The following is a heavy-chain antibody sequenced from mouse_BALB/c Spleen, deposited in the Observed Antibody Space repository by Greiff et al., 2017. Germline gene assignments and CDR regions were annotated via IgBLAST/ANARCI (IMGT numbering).Heavy chain of an antibody. V-gene: IGHV5-4*02. CDR2: ISDGGSYT. Sequence: DVMLVESGGGLVKPGGSLTLSCAASGFTFSDYYMYWVRQTPEKRLEWVATISDGGSYTYYPDSVKGRFTISRDNAKNNLYLQMSSLKSEDTAMYYCARDKGNYYFDYWGQGTTLTVSS. J-gene: IGHJ2*01. CDR1: GFTFSDYY. CDR3: ARDKGNYYFDY. D-gene: IGHD2-1*01.